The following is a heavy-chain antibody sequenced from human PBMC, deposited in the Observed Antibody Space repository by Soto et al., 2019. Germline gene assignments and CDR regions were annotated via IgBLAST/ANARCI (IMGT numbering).Heavy chain of an antibody. J-gene: IGHJ3*02. V-gene: IGHV3-9*01. CDR1: GFTFDDYA. CDR3: AKDIIGAAYGDGFDI. CDR2: MNWNSGKI. Sequence: EVQLEESGGGLVQPGRSLRLSCAASGFTFDDYAMHWVRQRPGQGLEWVSGMNWNSGKIGYADSVKGRFTISRDNAKTSLFRQMMSLRAEDTALYYCAKDIIGAAYGDGFDIWGRGTMVTVSS. D-gene: IGHD3-16*01.